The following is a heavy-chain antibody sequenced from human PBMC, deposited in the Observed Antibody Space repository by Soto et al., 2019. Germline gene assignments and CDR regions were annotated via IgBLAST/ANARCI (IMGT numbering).Heavy chain of an antibody. Sequence: SVKVSCKASGGTFSSYAISWVRQAPGQGLEWMGGIIPIFGTANYAQKFQGRVTITADESTSTAYMELSSLRSEDTAVYYCARDGTERLQIDYWGQGTLVTVSS. J-gene: IGHJ4*02. CDR2: IIPIFGTA. CDR1: GGTFSSYA. V-gene: IGHV1-69*13. D-gene: IGHD4-4*01. CDR3: ARDGTERLQIDY.